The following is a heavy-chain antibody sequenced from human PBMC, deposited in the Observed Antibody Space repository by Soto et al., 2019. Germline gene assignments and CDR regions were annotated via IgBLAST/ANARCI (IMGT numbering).Heavy chain of an antibody. Sequence: SETLSLTCTVSGGSISSYYWSWIRQPAGKGLEWIGRIYTSGSTNYNPSLKSRVTMSVDTSKNQFSLKLSSVTAADTAVYYCAMGLGSYSYDAFDIWGQGTMVTVSS. D-gene: IGHD1-26*01. CDR3: AMGLGSYSYDAFDI. CDR1: GGSISSYY. J-gene: IGHJ3*02. V-gene: IGHV4-4*07. CDR2: IYTSGST.